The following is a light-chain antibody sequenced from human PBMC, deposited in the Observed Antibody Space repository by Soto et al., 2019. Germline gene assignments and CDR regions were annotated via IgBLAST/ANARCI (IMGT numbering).Light chain of an antibody. CDR1: QSVDSN. CDR2: GAS. V-gene: IGKV3-15*01. Sequence: ETVMTQSPATLSVSAGESTTLSCRASQSVDSNLAWFQQKPGQAPRLLMYGASTRATGIPVRFSGSGSGTDFTLTISSLHSEDFAVYYCQQYHNWPRTFGGGTKVEIK. J-gene: IGKJ4*01. CDR3: QQYHNWPRT.